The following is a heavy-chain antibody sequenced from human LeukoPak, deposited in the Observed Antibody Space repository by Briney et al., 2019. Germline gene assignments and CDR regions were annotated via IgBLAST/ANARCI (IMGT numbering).Heavy chain of an antibody. CDR3: AKEAVAGIVDY. CDR2: ISSSSSYI. J-gene: IGHJ4*02. D-gene: IGHD6-19*01. CDR1: GFTFSSYS. V-gene: IGHV3-21*04. Sequence: PGGSLRLSCAASGFTFSSYSMNWVRQAPGKGLEWVSFISSSSSYIYYADSVKGRFTISRDNAKNSLYLQMNSLRAEDTAVYYCAKEAVAGIVDYWGQGTLVTVSS.